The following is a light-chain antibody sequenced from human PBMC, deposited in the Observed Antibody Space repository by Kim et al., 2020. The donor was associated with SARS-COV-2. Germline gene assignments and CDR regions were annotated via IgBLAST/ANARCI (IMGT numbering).Light chain of an antibody. J-gene: IGLJ1*01. CDR2: GNS. CDR1: SSNIGAGYD. CDR3: QSYDSSLSGYV. Sequence: QSVLTQPPSVSGAPGQRVTISCTGSSSNIGAGYDVHWYQQLPGTAPKLLIYGNSNRPSGVPDRFSGSKSDTSASLAITGLQAEDEGDYYCQSYDSSLSGYVFGTGTKVTVL. V-gene: IGLV1-40*01.